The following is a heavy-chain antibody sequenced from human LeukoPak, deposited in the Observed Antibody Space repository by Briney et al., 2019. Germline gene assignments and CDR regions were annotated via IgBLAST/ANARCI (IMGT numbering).Heavy chain of an antibody. J-gene: IGHJ4*02. D-gene: IGHD5-18*01. V-gene: IGHV3-23*01. CDR1: GFTFSSYA. CDR2: ISGSGGST. CDR3: AKETQAWIQLWSFDY. Sequence: TGGSLRLSCAASGFTFSSYAMSWVRQAPGKGLEWVSAISGSGGSTYYADSVKGRFTISRDNSKNTLYLQMNSLRAEDTAVYYCAKETQAWIQLWSFDYWGQGTLVTVSS.